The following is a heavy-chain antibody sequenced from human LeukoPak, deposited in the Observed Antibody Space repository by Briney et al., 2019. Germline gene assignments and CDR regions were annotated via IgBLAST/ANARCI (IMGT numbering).Heavy chain of an antibody. D-gene: IGHD2-2*01. CDR2: INTDSSDI. V-gene: IGHV3-21*05. CDR1: GFTFSRCA. J-gene: IGHJ4*02. Sequence: PGRSLRLSCAASGFTFSRCAMNWVRQAPGKGLEWVSYINTDSSDIHYADSVKGRFTISRDNARNTLYLQLSSLRAEDSAVYYCARDTFQPGLIDSWGQGTLVTVSS. CDR3: ARDTFQPGLIDS.